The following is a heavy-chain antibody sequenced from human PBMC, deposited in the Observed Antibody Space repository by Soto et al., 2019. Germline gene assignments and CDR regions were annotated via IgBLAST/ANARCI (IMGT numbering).Heavy chain of an antibody. Sequence: GESLKISCKGSGYSFTSYWISWVRQMPGKGLEWMGRIDPSDSYTNYSPSFQGHVTISRDNSKNTLYLQMNSLRAEDTAVYYCARDRTALELRLYYGMDVWGQGTTVTVSS. CDR2: IDPSDSYT. CDR1: GYSFTSYW. J-gene: IGHJ6*02. CDR3: ARDRTALELRLYYGMDV. V-gene: IGHV5-10-1*01. D-gene: IGHD1-26*01.